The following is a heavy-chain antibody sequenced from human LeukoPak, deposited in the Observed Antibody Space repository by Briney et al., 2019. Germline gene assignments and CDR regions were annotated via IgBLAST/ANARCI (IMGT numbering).Heavy chain of an antibody. J-gene: IGHJ4*02. CDR3: ARIPFSMYSSSWSYFDY. V-gene: IGHV2-70*04. CDR1: GFSLSTSGMG. D-gene: IGHD6-13*01. Sequence: GPTLVNPTQTLTLTCTFSGFSLSTSGMGVSWIRQPPGNALEWLARIDWDDDKFYSTSLKTRLTISKDTSKNQVVLTVTNMDPVDTATYYCARIPFSMYSSSWSYFDYWGQGTLVTVSS. CDR2: IDWDDDK.